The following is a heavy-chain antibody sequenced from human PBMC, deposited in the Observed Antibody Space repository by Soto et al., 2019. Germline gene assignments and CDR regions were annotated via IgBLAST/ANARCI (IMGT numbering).Heavy chain of an antibody. CDR2: IYTSGST. CDR1: GGSISSYY. V-gene: IGHV4-4*07. CDR3: ARGGSSGWWSSASYYFDY. Sequence: PSETLSLTCTVSGGSISSYYWSWIRQPAGKGLEWIGRIYTSGSTNYNPSLKSRVTMSVDTSKNQFSLKLSSVTAADTAVYYCARGGSSGWWSSASYYFDYWGQGTLVTVSS. D-gene: IGHD6-19*01. J-gene: IGHJ4*02.